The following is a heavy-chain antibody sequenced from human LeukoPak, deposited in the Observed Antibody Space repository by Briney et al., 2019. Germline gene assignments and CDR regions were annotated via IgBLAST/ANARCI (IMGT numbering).Heavy chain of an antibody. CDR3: ARQLVGATTSRFDY. D-gene: IGHD1-26*01. V-gene: IGHV4-59*08. J-gene: IGHJ4*02. Sequence: SETLSLTCTVSGDSISDYYWSWVRQPPGKGLEWIGYIYYSGSTNYNPSLKSRVTMSVDTSKNQFSLKLSTVTAADTAVYYCARQLVGATTSRFDYWGQGTLVTVSS. CDR2: IYYSGST. CDR1: GDSISDYY.